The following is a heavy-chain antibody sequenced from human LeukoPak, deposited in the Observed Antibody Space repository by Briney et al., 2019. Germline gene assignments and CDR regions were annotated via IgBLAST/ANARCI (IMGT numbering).Heavy chain of an antibody. D-gene: IGHD1-14*01. J-gene: IGHJ4*02. CDR2: IYYSGYT. Sequence: SETLSLTCTVSGGSISSNYWSWVRPPPGKGLEWVGFIYYSGYTNYNPSLKSRVTLSVDTSKTQFSLKLSSLTARDTAVYYCARLTSLTHFDYWGEGTLVPVSS. CDR1: GGSISSNY. CDR3: ARLTSLTHFDY. V-gene: IGHV4-59*08.